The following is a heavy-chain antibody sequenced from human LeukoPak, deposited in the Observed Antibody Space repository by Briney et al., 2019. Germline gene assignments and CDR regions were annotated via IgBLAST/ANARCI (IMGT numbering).Heavy chain of an antibody. Sequence: PGGSLRLSCAASGFTFSSYGMHWVRQAPGKGLEWVAVISYDGSNKYYADSVKGRFTLSRDNSKNTLYPQMNSLRAEDTAVYYCARHSDYAGSGYYGMDVWGQGTTVTVSS. D-gene: IGHD4-17*01. CDR1: GFTFSSYG. V-gene: IGHV3-30*03. CDR3: ARHSDYAGSGYYGMDV. J-gene: IGHJ6*02. CDR2: ISYDGSNK.